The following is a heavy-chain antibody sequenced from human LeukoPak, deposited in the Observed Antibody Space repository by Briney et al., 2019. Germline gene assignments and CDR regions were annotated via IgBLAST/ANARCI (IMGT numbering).Heavy chain of an antibody. CDR1: GGSISSGDYY. V-gene: IGHV4-39*01. Sequence: MPSETLSLTCTVSGGSISSGDYYWSWIRQPPGKGLEWIGSIYYSGSTYYNPSLKSRVTISVDTSKNQFSLKLSSVTAADTAVYYCACGQWLVPNYWGQGTLVTVSS. J-gene: IGHJ4*02. D-gene: IGHD6-19*01. CDR2: IYYSGST. CDR3: ACGQWLVPNY.